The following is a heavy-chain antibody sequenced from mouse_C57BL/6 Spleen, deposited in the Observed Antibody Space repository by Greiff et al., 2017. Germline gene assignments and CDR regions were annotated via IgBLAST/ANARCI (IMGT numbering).Heavy chain of an antibody. CDR1: GFTFSDYY. CDR2: ISNGGGST. V-gene: IGHV5-12*01. CDR3: ARVDYDGRYYAMDY. Sequence: EVKVVESGGGLVQPGGSLKLSCAASGFTFSDYYMYWVRQTPEKRLEWVAYISNGGGSTYYPDTVKGRFTISRDNAKNTLYLQMSRLKSEDTAMYYCARVDYDGRYYAMDYWGQGTSVTVSS. J-gene: IGHJ4*01. D-gene: IGHD2-4*01.